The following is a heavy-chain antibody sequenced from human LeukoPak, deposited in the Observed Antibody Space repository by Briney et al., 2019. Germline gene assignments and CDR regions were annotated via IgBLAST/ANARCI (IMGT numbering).Heavy chain of an antibody. Sequence: SETLSPTCTVSGGSISSSSAYWGWIRQPPGKGLEWIGSIYYSKNTYYNPSLKSRVTISADTSKDQFSLTLGSVSATDTAVYYCVSPRGFSYGYFDYWGQGTLVTVSS. CDR2: IYYSKNT. D-gene: IGHD5-18*01. J-gene: IGHJ4*02. CDR1: GGSISSSSAY. V-gene: IGHV4-39*01. CDR3: VSPRGFSYGYFDY.